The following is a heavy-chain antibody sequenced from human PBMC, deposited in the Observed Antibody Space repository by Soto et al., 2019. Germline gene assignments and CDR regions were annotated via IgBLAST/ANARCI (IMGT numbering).Heavy chain of an antibody. J-gene: IGHJ5*02. D-gene: IGHD6-13*01. CDR1: GGSLSSYY. V-gene: IGHV4-59*01. CDR3: ARDSAAGIDP. CDR2: IYYSGST. Sequence: SGTPSPTCPLSGGSLSSYYLGLIRQPPGKGLEWIGYIYYSGSTNYNPSLKSRVTISVDTSKNQFSLKLSSVTAADTAVYYCARDSAAGIDPWGQGTLVTVSS.